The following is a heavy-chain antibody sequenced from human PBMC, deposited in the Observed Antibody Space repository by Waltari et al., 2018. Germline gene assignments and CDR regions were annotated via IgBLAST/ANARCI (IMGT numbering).Heavy chain of an antibody. CDR2: IIPIFGTA. J-gene: IGHJ4*02. CDR3: ARERYSSSWSPLEVDY. D-gene: IGHD6-13*01. CDR1: GGTFSSYA. Sequence: QVQLVQSGAEVKKPGSSVKVSCKASGGTFSSYAISWVRQAPGQGLEWMGRIIPIFGTANYAQKFQGRVTITADNSTSTAYMELSSLRSEDTAVYYCARERYSSSWSPLEVDYWGQGTLVTVSS. V-gene: IGHV1-69*08.